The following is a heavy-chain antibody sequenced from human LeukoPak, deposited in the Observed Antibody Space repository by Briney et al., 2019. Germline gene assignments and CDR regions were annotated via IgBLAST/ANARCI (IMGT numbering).Heavy chain of an antibody. CDR2: IYYSGST. CDR1: GGSISSYY. V-gene: IGHV4-59*01. J-gene: IGHJ4*02. CDR3: ARDPRYYDILTGYYTPYYFDY. Sequence: SETLSLTCTVSGGSISSYYWSWIRQPPGKGLEWIGYIYYSGSTNSNPSLKSRVTISVDTSKNQFSLKLRSVTAADTAVYYCARDPRYYDILTGYYTPYYFDYWGQGTLVTVSS. D-gene: IGHD3-9*01.